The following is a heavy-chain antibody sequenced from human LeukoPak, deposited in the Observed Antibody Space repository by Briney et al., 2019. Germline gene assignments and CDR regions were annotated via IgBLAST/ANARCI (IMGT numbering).Heavy chain of an antibody. Sequence: PGGSLRLSCAASGFTFSSYAMHWVRQAPGKGLEWVAVISYDGSNKYYADSVKGRFTISRDNSKNTLYLQMNSLRAEDTAVYYCARDRTLLYYYGMDVWGQGTTVTVSS. J-gene: IGHJ6*02. D-gene: IGHD1/OR15-1a*01. CDR2: ISYDGSNK. CDR1: GFTFSSYA. V-gene: IGHV3-30-3*01. CDR3: ARDRTLLYYYGMDV.